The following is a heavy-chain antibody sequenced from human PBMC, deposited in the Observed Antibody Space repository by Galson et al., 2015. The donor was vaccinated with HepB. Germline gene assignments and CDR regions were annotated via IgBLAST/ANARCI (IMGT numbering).Heavy chain of an antibody. Sequence: SLRLSCAASGFTFDDYGMSWVRQAPGKGLEWVSGINWNGGSTGYADSVKGRFTISRDNAKNSLYLQMNSLRAEDTALYHCARDRTSGRGWFDPWGQGTLVTVSS. V-gene: IGHV3-20*01. CDR1: GFTFDDYG. CDR2: INWNGGST. J-gene: IGHJ5*02. D-gene: IGHD1-26*01. CDR3: ARDRTSGRGWFDP.